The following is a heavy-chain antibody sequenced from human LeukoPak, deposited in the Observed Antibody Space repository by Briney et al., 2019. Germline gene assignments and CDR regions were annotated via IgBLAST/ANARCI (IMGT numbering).Heavy chain of an antibody. CDR3: ARVDTAMVRYYYMDV. CDR2: IYYSGST. J-gene: IGHJ6*03. Sequence: PSETLSLTCTVSGGSISSYYWSWIRQPPGKGLEWIGYIYYSGSTNYNPSLKSRVTISVDTSKNQFSLKLSSVTAADTAVYYCARVDTAMVRYYYMDVWGKGTTVTVSS. V-gene: IGHV4-59*01. CDR1: GGSISSYY. D-gene: IGHD5-18*01.